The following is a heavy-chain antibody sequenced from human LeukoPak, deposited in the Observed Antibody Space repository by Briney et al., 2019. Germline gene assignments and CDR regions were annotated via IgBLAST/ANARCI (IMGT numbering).Heavy chain of an antibody. V-gene: IGHV3-30*18. CDR3: AKESRSGGSCYSEY. CDR2: ISYDGSNK. J-gene: IGHJ4*02. Sequence: PGGSLRLSCAASGFTFSSYGMHWVRQAPGKGLEWVAVISYDGSNKYYADSVKGRFTISRDNSKNTPYLQMNSLRAEDTAVYYCAKESRSGGSCYSEYWGQGTLVTVSS. D-gene: IGHD2-15*01. CDR1: GFTFSSYG.